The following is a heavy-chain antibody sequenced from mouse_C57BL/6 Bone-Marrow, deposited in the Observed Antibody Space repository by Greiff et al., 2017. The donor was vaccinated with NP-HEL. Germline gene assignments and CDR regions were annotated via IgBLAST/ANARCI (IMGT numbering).Heavy chain of an antibody. Sequence: QVQLQQSGAELVRPGASVTLSCKASGYTFTDYEMHWVKQTPVHGLEWIGAIDPETGGTAYNQKFKGKAILTADKSSSTAYMELRSLTSEDSAVYYCTRQGNWDLFAYWGQGTLVTVSA. D-gene: IGHD4-1*01. CDR2: IDPETGGT. V-gene: IGHV1-15*01. CDR1: GYTFTDYE. CDR3: TRQGNWDLFAY. J-gene: IGHJ3*01.